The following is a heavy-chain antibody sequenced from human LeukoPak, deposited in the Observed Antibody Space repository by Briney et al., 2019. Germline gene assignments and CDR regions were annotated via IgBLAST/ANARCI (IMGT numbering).Heavy chain of an antibody. J-gene: IGHJ4*02. CDR1: GFTFRSYS. V-gene: IGHV3-21*01. D-gene: IGHD6-13*01. CDR2: ISSSSSYI. CDR3: ASGIARGSFDY. Sequence: PGGSLRLSCGASGFTFRSYSMNWVRQAPGKGLEWVSSISSSSSYIYYADSVKGRFTISRDNAKNSLYLQMNSLRAEDTAVYYCASGIARGSFDYWGQETLVSVST.